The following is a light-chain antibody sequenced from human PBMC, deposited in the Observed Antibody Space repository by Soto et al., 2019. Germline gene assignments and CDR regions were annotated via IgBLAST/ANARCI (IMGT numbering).Light chain of an antibody. CDR2: GAS. Sequence: PGERATLSCRASRSVSSSYLAWYQQKPGQAPRLLIYGASSRATGIPDRFSGSGSGTDFTLTISRLEPEDFAVYYCQQYGSSPWTFGQGTKVDIK. CDR3: QQYGSSPWT. V-gene: IGKV3-20*01. CDR1: RSVSSSY. J-gene: IGKJ1*01.